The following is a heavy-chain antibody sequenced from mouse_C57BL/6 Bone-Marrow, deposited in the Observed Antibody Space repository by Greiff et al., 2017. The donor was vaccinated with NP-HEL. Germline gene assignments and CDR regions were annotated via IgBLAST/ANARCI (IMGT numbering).Heavy chain of an antibody. D-gene: IGHD2-4*01. V-gene: IGHV1-81*01. CDR2: IYPRSGNT. J-gene: IGHJ2*01. CDR1: GYTFTSYG. Sequence: VQLQQSGAELARPGASVKLSCKASGYTFTSYGISWVKQRTGQGLEWIGEIYPRSGNTYYNEKFKGTATLTADQSSSTAYMALRSLTSEDSAVDCCARGRLPYYFDYWGQGTTLTVAS. CDR3: ARGRLPYYFDY.